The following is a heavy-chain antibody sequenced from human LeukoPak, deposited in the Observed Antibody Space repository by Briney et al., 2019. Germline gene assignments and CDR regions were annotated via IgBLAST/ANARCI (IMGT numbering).Heavy chain of an antibody. J-gene: IGHJ4*02. Sequence: PGGSLRLSCAASGFTFDDYAMHWVRQAPGKGLEWVSGISWNSGSIGYADSVKGRFTISRDNAKNSLYLQMNSLRAEDTALYYCAMVPSSGWRFDYWGQGTLVTVSS. CDR1: GFTFDDYA. V-gene: IGHV3-9*01. D-gene: IGHD6-19*01. CDR3: AMVPSSGWRFDY. CDR2: ISWNSGSI.